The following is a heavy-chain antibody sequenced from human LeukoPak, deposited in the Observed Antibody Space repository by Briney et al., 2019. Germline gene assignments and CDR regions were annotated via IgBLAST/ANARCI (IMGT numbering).Heavy chain of an antibody. CDR1: GGSFSGYY. D-gene: IGHD2-15*01. CDR2: INHSGST. Sequence: SETLSLTCAVYGGSFSGYYWIWIRQPPGKGLEWIGEINHSGSTNYNPSLKSRVTISVDTSKNQFSLKLSSVTAADTAVYYCARRKLLGYCSGGSCYSSPKNWFDPWGQGTLVTVSS. V-gene: IGHV4-34*01. J-gene: IGHJ5*02. CDR3: ARRKLLGYCSGGSCYSSPKNWFDP.